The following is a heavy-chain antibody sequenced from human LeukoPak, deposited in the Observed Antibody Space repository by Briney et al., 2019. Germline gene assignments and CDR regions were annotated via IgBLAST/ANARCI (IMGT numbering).Heavy chain of an antibody. V-gene: IGHV4-34*01. CDR3: ARSRKDYDFWSGYYEVSYFDY. CDR2: INHSGST. D-gene: IGHD3-3*01. J-gene: IGHJ4*02. CDR1: GGSFSGYY. Sequence: SETLSLTCAVYGGSFSGYYWSWIRQPPGKGLEWIGEINHSGSTNYNPSLKSRVTISVDRSKNQFSLKLSSVTAADTAVYYCARSRKDYDFWSGYYEVSYFDYWGQGTLVTVSS.